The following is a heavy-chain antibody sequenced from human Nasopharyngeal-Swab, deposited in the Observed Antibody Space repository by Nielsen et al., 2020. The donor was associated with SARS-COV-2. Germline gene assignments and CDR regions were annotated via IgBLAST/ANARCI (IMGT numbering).Heavy chain of an antibody. Sequence: LSLTCAASGFTFSSYAMHWVRQAPGKGLEWVAVISYDGSNKYYADSVKGRFTISRDNSKNTLYPQMNSLRAEDTAVYYCARDTEMATITQPHYWGQGTLVTVSS. CDR2: ISYDGSNK. CDR3: ARDTEMATITQPHY. V-gene: IGHV3-30-3*01. J-gene: IGHJ4*02. CDR1: GFTFSSYA. D-gene: IGHD5-24*01.